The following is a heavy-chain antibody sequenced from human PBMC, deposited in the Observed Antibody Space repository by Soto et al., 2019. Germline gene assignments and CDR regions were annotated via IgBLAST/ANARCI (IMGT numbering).Heavy chain of an antibody. V-gene: IGHV3-23*01. Sequence: EVQLLESGGGLVQPGGSPRLSCAASGFTFSSYAMSWVRQAPGKGLEWVSAISGSGGSTYYADSVKGRFTISRDNSKNTLYLQMNSLRAEDTAVYYCAKKLWGWLHSHHWGQGTLVTVSS. CDR1: GFTFSSYA. CDR3: AKKLWGWLHSHH. J-gene: IGHJ5*02. CDR2: ISGSGGST. D-gene: IGHD2-21*01.